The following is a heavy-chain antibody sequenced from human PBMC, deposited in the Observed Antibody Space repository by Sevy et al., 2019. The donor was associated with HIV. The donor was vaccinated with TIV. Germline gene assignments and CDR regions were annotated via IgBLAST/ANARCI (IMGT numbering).Heavy chain of an antibody. CDR1: GFTFGDYA. Sequence: GGSLRLSCTASGFTFGDYAMSWFRQAPGTGLEWVGFIRSKAYGGTTEYAASVKGRFTISRDDSKSIAYLQMNSLKTEDTAVYYCTRAGVDYDFWSGYSYYNWFDPWGQGTLVTVSS. D-gene: IGHD3-3*01. CDR2: IRSKAYGGTT. J-gene: IGHJ5*02. CDR3: TRAGVDYDFWSGYSYYNWFDP. V-gene: IGHV3-49*03.